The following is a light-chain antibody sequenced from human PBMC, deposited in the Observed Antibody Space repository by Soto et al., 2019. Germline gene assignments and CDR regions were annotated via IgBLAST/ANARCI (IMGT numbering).Light chain of an antibody. CDR2: GAS. CDR1: QSVSSN. V-gene: IGKV3-15*01. Sequence: EIVMTQSPATLSVSPGERATLSCRASQSVSSNLAWYQQKPGQAPRLLIYGASTMATGIPARFSGSGSGTEFTLTISSLQSEDFGVYYCQQYNNWWTFGQGTKVEIK. J-gene: IGKJ1*01. CDR3: QQYNNWWT.